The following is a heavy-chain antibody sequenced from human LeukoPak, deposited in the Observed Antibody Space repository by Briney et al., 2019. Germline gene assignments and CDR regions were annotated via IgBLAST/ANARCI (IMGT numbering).Heavy chain of an antibody. D-gene: IGHD2-15*01. CDR2: INPGNGDT. Sequence: SVKVSCKGSGYTFTNYAVHWVRQAPGQRLEWLGWINPGNGDTKYSQNFQGRVTVTSDTSAATAYVELNSLTSEDTAVYYCARERWHCRVNCYSVYYYALDVWGQGTTVTVSS. CDR3: ARERWHCRVNCYSVYYYALDV. CDR1: GYTFTNYA. V-gene: IGHV1-3*01. J-gene: IGHJ6*02.